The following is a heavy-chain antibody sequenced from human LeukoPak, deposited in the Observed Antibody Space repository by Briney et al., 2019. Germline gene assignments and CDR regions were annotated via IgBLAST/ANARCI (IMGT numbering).Heavy chain of an antibody. CDR3: ARGTKTIFGVVTRGYFDY. V-gene: IGHV4-34*01. CDR1: GGSFSGYY. D-gene: IGHD3-3*01. Sequence: SETLSLTCAVYGGSFSGYYWSWIRQPPGKGLEWIGEINHSGSTNYNPSLKSRVTISVDTSKNQFSLKLSSVTAADTAVYYCARGTKTIFGVVTRGYFDYWGQGTLVTVSS. CDR2: INHSGST. J-gene: IGHJ4*02.